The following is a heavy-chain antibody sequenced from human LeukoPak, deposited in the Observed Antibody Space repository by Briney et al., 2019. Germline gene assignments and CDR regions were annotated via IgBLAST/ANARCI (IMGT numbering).Heavy chain of an antibody. CDR2: ISSNGGST. CDR3: ARGGSSSSSPGDY. V-gene: IGHV3-64*01. CDR1: GFSFNSYG. D-gene: IGHD6-6*01. J-gene: IGHJ4*02. Sequence: GGSLRLSCAGSGFSFNSYGMDWVRQAPGKGLEYVSGISSNGGSTYYAKSVKGRFTISRDNSKNTLYLQMGSLRAEDMAVYYRARGGSSSSSPGDYWGQGTLVTVSS.